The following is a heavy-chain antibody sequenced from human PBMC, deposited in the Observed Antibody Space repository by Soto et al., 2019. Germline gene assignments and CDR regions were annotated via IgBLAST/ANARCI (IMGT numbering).Heavy chain of an antibody. CDR1: GFTFSSYS. J-gene: IGHJ6*02. Sequence: GGSLRLSCAASGFTFSSYSMNWVRQAPGKGLEWVSSISSSSSYIYYADSVKGRFTISRDNAKNSLYLQMNSLRAEDTAVYYCARESDTAMDPYGMDVWGQGTTVTVSS. CDR2: ISSSSSYI. D-gene: IGHD5-18*01. V-gene: IGHV3-21*01. CDR3: ARESDTAMDPYGMDV.